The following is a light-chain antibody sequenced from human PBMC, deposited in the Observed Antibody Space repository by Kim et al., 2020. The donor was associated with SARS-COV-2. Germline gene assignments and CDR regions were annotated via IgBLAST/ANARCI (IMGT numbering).Light chain of an antibody. V-gene: IGLV1-47*01. CDR3: AAWDDSLSGWV. CDR2: RNN. CDR1: SSNIGSNY. J-gene: IGLJ3*02. Sequence: GQGVTLSCSGSSSNIGSNYVYWYQQLPGTAPKLLIYRNNQRPSGVPDRFSGSKSGTSASLAISGLRSEDEADYYCAAWDDSLSGWVFGGGTQLTVL.